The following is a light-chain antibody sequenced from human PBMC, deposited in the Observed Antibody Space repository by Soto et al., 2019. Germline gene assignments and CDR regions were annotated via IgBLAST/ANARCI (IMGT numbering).Light chain of an antibody. CDR2: EVS. CDR3: SSYASSSTLVL. J-gene: IGLJ2*01. Sequence: QSALTQPASVSGSTGQSITISCTGTSSDVGGYNYVSWYQQHPGKAPKLMIYEVSHRPSGVSDRFSGSKSGNTASLTISGLLAEDEADYYCSSYASSSTLVLFGGGTKLT. V-gene: IGLV2-14*01. CDR1: SSDVGGYNY.